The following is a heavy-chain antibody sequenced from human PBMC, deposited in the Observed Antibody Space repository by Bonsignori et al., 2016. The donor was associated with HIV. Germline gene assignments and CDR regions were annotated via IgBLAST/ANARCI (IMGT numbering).Heavy chain of an antibody. CDR2: IDASGGSE. D-gene: IGHD5/OR15-5a*01. Sequence: WIRQPPGKGPEWVSTIDASGGSEHYADSVKGRFAISRDNSKNTLYLQMNSLRAEDTAVYYCANDPATFYDTSADFWGQGTLVTVSS. V-gene: IGHV3-23*01. CDR3: ANDPATFYDTSADF. J-gene: IGHJ4*02.